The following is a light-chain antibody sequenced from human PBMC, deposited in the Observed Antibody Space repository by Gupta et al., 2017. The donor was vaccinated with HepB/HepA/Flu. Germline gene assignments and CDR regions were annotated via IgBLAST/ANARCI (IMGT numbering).Light chain of an antibody. Sequence: EIAFTPSPGILSLSPGERATLSCRVSQSVNSSDLSWYQQKRGQAPRVLIYAAYSSATGVPGRFSGSGSGTAFTRTISRLETEEFAVYYCQLCTNSPQTYTFGQGTNLEIK. J-gene: IGKJ2*01. V-gene: IGKV3-20*01. CDR2: AAY. CDR3: QLCTNSPQTYT. CDR1: QSVNSSD.